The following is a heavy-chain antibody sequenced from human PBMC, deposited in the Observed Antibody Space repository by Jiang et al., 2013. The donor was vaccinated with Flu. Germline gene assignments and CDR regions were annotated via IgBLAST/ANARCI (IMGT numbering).Heavy chain of an antibody. D-gene: IGHD3-10*01. Sequence: GPGLVKPSETLSLTCTVSGGSISSYYWSWIRQPPGKGLEWIGYIYYSGSTNYNPSLKSRVTISVDTSKNQFSLKLSSGTAADTAVYYCASHVRGGDDAFDIWGQGTMVTVSS. CDR3: ASHVRGGDDAFDI. CDR2: IYYSGST. V-gene: IGHV4-59*08. J-gene: IGHJ3*02. CDR1: GGSISSYY.